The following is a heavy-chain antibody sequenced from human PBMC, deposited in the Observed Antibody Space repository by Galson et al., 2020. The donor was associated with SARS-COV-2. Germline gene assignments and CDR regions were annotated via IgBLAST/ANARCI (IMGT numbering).Heavy chain of an antibody. CDR3: AREVLRFLEWLLPDY. D-gene: IGHD3-3*01. J-gene: IGHJ4*02. CDR2: ISYDGSNK. CDR1: GFTFSSYA. Sequence: GESLKISCAASGFTFSSYAMHWVRQAPGKGLEWVAVISYDGSNKYYADSVKGRFTISRDNSKNTLYLQMNSLRAEDTAVYYCAREVLRFLEWLLPDYWGQGTLVTVSS. V-gene: IGHV3-30*04.